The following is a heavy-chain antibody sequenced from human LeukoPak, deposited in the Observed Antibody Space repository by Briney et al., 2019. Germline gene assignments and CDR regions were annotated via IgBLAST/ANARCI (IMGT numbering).Heavy chain of an antibody. CDR3: ARVTVTTGSDY. CDR2: ISSSSSII. CDR1: GFTFSTYS. Sequence: GGSLRLSCAASGFTFSTYSMNWVRQAPGKGLEWVSYISSSSSIIYYADSVKGRFTISRDNAKNSLYLQMNSLRAEDTAVYYCARVTVTTGSDYWGQGTLVTVSS. V-gene: IGHV3-48*04. J-gene: IGHJ4*02. D-gene: IGHD4-17*01.